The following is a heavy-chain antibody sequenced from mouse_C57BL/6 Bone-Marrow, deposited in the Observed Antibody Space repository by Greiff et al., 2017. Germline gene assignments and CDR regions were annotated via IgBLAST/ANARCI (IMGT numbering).Heavy chain of an antibody. CDR1: GYTFTSYW. J-gene: IGHJ3*01. Sequence: EVQLQQSGTVLARPGASVKMSCKTSGYTFTSYWMHWVKPRPGQGLEWIGAIFPGNSDTSYNQKFKGKAKLSAVKSASTAYMEISSLTNEDSAVYYCTRGSYYPAWFAYWGQGTLVTVSA. D-gene: IGHD2-12*01. CDR3: TRGSYYPAWFAY. CDR2: IFPGNSDT. V-gene: IGHV1-5*01.